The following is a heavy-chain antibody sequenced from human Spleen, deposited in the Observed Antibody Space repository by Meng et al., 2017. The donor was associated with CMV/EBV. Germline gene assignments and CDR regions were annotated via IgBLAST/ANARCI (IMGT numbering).Heavy chain of an antibody. CDR1: GESLTDYL. CDR2: ISHSGRT. J-gene: IGHJ4*02. V-gene: IGHV4-34*01. D-gene: IGHD1-1*01. Sequence: LSLPCAVYGESLTDYLWSWIRQSPEKGLEWIGDISHSGRTNYNPSLMSRVTISVDTSRNQFFLKVTSVTAADTAVYYCARGRTDFDSWGQGTLVTVSS. CDR3: ARGRTDFDS.